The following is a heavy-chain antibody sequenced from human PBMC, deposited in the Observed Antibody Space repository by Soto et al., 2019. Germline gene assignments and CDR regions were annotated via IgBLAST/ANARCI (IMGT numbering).Heavy chain of an antibody. V-gene: IGHV3-23*01. CDR1: GFTFSSYA. CDR2: ISGSGGST. Sequence: EVRLLESGGGLVQPGGSLRLSCAASGFTFSSYAMSWVRQAPGKGLEWVSAISGSGGSTYYADSVKGRFTISRDNSKNTLYLEMNSLRAEDTAVYYCAKSLDSTLTARSDAFDIWGQGTMVTVSS. J-gene: IGHJ3*02. D-gene: IGHD4-17*01. CDR3: AKSLDSTLTARSDAFDI.